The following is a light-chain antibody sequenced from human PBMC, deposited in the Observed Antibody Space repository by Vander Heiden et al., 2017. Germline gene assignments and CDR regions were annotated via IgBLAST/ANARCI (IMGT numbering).Light chain of an antibody. CDR1: QSISSY. Sequence: DIQMTQSPSSLSASVGDRVSITCRASQSISSYLNWYQQKPGKAPKLLVYAASNLQSGVPSRFSGSGSGTDFSLTISRLQPEDSATYYCQQRDSTPYTFGQGSKLEIK. V-gene: IGKV1-39*01. CDR2: AAS. J-gene: IGKJ2*01. CDR3: QQRDSTPYT.